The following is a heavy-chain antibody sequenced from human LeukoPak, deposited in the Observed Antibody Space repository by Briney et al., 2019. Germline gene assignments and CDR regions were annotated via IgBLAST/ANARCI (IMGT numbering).Heavy chain of an antibody. Sequence: GGSLRLSCTASGFTFNNYWMTWIRQAPGKGLVWVSRINSDGSSTSYADSVKGRFTISRDNAKNTLYLQMNSLRAEDTAVYYCARDMFDWLFEDLEIGVYFDYWGQGTLVTVSS. CDR1: GFTFNNYW. V-gene: IGHV3-74*01. J-gene: IGHJ4*02. D-gene: IGHD3-9*01. CDR2: INSDGSST. CDR3: ARDMFDWLFEDLEIGVYFDY.